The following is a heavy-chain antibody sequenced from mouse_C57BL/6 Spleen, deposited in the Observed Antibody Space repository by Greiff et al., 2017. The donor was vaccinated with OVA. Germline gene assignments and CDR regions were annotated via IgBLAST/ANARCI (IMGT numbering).Heavy chain of an antibody. Sequence: QVQLQQPGAELVKPGASVKMSCKASGYTFTSYWITWVKQRPGQGLEWIGDIYPGSGSTNYTEKFTSKATLTVDTSSSTAYMQLSSLTSEDSAVDYCARKGTTVRYFDYWGEGATLTVAS. D-gene: IGHD1-1*01. CDR1: GYTFTSYW. V-gene: IGHV1-55*01. CDR3: ARKGTTVRYFDY. CDR2: IYPGSGST. J-gene: IGHJ2*01.